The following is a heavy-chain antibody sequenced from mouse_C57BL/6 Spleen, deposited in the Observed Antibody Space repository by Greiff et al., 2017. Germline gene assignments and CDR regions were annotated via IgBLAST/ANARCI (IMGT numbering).Heavy chain of an antibody. CDR1: GYAFSSSW. CDR2: IYPGDGDT. J-gene: IGHJ2*01. V-gene: IGHV1-82*01. CDR3: AREDYYGSSPYFDY. D-gene: IGHD1-1*01. Sequence: QVQLQQSGPELVKPGASVKISCKASGYAFSSSWMNWVKQRPGKGLEWIGRIYPGDGDTNYNGKFKGKATLTADKSSSTAYMQRSSLTSEDSAVYFCAREDYYGSSPYFDYWGQGTTLTVSS.